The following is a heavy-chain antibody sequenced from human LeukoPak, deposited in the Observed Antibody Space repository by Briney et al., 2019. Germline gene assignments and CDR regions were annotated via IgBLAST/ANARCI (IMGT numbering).Heavy chain of an antibody. CDR1: GFIVTDAW. V-gene: IGHV3-73*01. D-gene: IGHD2-21*02. J-gene: IGHJ4*02. Sequence: GGSLRLSCAPSGFIVTDAWMSWVRQASGKGLEWVGRIRSKANSYATAYAASVKGRFTISRDDSKNTANLQMNSLKTEDTAVYYCTRLLDGVVTAAPGGYWGQGTLVTVSS. CDR2: IRSKANSYAT. CDR3: TRLLDGVVTAAPGGY.